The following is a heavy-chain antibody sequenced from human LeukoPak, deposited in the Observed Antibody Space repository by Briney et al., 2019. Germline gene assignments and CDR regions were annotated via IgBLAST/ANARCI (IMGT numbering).Heavy chain of an antibody. CDR2: IYYSGST. V-gene: IGHV4-59*01. CDR1: GGSISSYY. J-gene: IGHJ4*02. D-gene: IGHD5-24*01. CDR3: ARAREMATIVDY. Sequence: PSETLSLTCTVSGGSISSYYWSWIRQPPGKGLEWIGYIYYSGSTNYNPSLKSRVTISVDTSENQFSLKLSSVTAADTAVYYCARAREMATIVDYWGQGTLVTVSS.